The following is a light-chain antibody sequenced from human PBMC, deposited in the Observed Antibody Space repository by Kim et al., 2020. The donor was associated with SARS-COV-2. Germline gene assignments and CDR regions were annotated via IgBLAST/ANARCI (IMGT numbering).Light chain of an antibody. J-gene: IGLJ3*02. CDR2: EVS. CDR3: SSYAGSNGLV. CDR1: SSDVGGYNY. Sequence: QSALTQPPSASGSPGQSVTIPCTGTSSDVGGYNYVSWYQQHPGKAPKLMIYEVSRRPSGVPDRFSGSKSGNTASLTVSGLQAEEEADYYCSSYAGSNGLVFGGGTQLTVL. V-gene: IGLV2-8*01.